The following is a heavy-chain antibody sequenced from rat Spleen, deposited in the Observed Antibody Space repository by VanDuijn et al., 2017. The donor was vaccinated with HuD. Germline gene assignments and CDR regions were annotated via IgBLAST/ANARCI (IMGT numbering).Heavy chain of an antibody. CDR3: ARPNYGYPFAY. Sequence: EVQLVESGGGLVQPGRSMKLSCTASGFTFSDYNMAWVRQAPQKGLEWVATINYDGSGPYYLDSVKGRFTISRDNAKSTLYLQMDSLGSEDTATYYCARPNYGYPFAYWGQGTLVTVSS. V-gene: IGHV5-7*01. J-gene: IGHJ3*01. D-gene: IGHD1-11*01. CDR1: GFTFSDYN. CDR2: INYDGSGP.